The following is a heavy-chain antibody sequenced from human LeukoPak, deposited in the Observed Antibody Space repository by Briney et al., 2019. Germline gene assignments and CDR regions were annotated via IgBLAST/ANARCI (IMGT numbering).Heavy chain of an antibody. J-gene: IGHJ4*02. D-gene: IGHD1-26*01. CDR1: GFTFSSYS. Sequence: PGGSLRLSCAASGFTFSSYSMNWVCQAPGKGLEWVSSISSSSSYIYYADSVKGRFTISRDNAKNSLYLQMNSLRAEDTAVYYCARDLLTGGAKTARVYWGQGTLVTVSS. CDR2: ISSSSSYI. CDR3: ARDLLTGGAKTARVY. V-gene: IGHV3-21*01.